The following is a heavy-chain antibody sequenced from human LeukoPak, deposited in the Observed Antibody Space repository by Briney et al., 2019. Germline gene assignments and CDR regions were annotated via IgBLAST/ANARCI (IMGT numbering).Heavy chain of an antibody. D-gene: IGHD3-10*01. CDR1: GYTFTNYG. Sequence: ASVKVSCKASGYTFTNYGINWVRQAPGQGLEWMGWISTYNGNTNYAQTLQGRVTMTTDTSTSTAYMELRSLRFDDTAVYYCARDAYYGSGSPWGQGTLVTVSS. V-gene: IGHV1-18*01. J-gene: IGHJ5*02. CDR2: ISTYNGNT. CDR3: ARDAYYGSGSP.